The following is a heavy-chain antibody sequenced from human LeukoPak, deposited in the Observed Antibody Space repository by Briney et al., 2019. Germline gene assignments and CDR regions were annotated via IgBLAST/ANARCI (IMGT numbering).Heavy chain of an antibody. D-gene: IGHD5-12*01. CDR2: ISGDGGPT. CDR3: AKMSGHSGSP. CDR1: GFTFDDYA. V-gene: IGHV3-43*02. J-gene: IGHJ5*02. Sequence: GGSLRLSCAASGFTFDDYAMHWVRQAPGKGLEWVSLISGDGGPTYYADSVKGRFTISRDNSKNSLYLQMNSLRGEDTAVYYCAKMSGHSGSPWGQGTLVTVAS.